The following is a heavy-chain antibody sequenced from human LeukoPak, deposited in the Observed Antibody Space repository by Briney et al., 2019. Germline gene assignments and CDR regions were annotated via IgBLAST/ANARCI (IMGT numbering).Heavy chain of an antibody. CDR1: SRSISSYY. V-gene: IGHV4-59*01. D-gene: IGHD6-19*01. J-gene: IGHJ3*02. CDR3: ARVGYSSGHHDAFDI. CDR2: IYYSGST. Sequence: SETLSLTCSVSSRSISSYYWSWIRQSPGKGLEWIGYIYYSGSTNYNPSLKSRVTISVDTSKSQFSLKLISVTAADTAVYYCARVGYSSGHHDAFDIWGQGTMVTVSS.